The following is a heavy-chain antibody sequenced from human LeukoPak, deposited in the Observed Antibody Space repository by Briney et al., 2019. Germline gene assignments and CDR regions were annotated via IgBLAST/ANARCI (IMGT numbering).Heavy chain of an antibody. Sequence: SETLSLTCAVYGGSFSGYYWSWIRQPPGKGLEWIGEINHSGSTNYNPSLKSRVTISVDTSKNQFSLKLSSVTAADTAVYYCARGKVGYSSGWYFSLREYYFDYWGQGTLVTVSS. CDR1: GGSFSGYY. CDR3: ARGKVGYSSGWYFSLREYYFDY. CDR2: INHSGST. J-gene: IGHJ4*02. V-gene: IGHV4-34*01. D-gene: IGHD6-19*01.